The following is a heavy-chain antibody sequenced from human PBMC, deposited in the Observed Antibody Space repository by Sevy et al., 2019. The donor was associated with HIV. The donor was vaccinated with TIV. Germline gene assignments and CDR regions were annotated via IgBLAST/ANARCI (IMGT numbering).Heavy chain of an antibody. V-gene: IGHV4-4*02. CDR1: GGSIISVNW. D-gene: IGHD3-16*01. CDR3: ARGGETPRGFDP. J-gene: IGHJ5*02. Sequence: SETLSLTCAVSGGSIISVNWWHWVRQSPGKGLEWIGEIYHSGSTNYNPSLKSRVTISVDNSKNQCSLNLYSVTAADTAVYYCARGGETPRGFDPWGQGSLVTVSS. CDR2: IYHSGST.